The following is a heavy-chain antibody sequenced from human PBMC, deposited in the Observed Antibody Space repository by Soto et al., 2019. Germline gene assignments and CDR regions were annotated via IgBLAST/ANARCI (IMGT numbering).Heavy chain of an antibody. CDR1: GVTFISYS. CDR2: ISSSSSTI. D-gene: IGHD3-3*01. J-gene: IGHJ6*02. CDR3: ARGLFLESSSLYYYYGMDV. Sequence: GGSLRHSCAASGVTFISYSMNWVRQATGKGLEWVSYISSSSSTIYYADSVKGRFTISRDNAKNSLYLQVNSLRDEDTAVYYCARGLFLESSSLYYYYGMDVWGQGTTVTVSS. V-gene: IGHV3-48*02.